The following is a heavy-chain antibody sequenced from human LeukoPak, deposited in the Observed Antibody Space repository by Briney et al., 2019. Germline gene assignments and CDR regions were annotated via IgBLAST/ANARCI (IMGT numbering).Heavy chain of an antibody. CDR1: AYSISSGYY. CDR2: GYHRGTT. V-gene: IGHV4-38-2*02. J-gene: IGHJ4*02. Sequence: SETLSLTCTVSAYSISSGYYWGWIGQPPGKGPEWIGCGYHRGTTYYSPSLESRVTITVDTSKNQFSLRLSSVTAADTAIYYCARARQVAATKYYFDYWGLGTLVTVSS. D-gene: IGHD1-26*01. CDR3: ARARQVAATKYYFDY.